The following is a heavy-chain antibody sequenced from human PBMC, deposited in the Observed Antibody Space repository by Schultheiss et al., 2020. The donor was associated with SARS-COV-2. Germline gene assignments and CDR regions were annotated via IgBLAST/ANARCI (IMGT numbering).Heavy chain of an antibody. Sequence: GGSLRLSCAASGFTFSSYSMNWVRQAPGKGLEWVAVISYDGSNKYYADSVKGRFTISRDNSKNTLYLQMNSLRTEDTAVYYCARAQVITLDYWGQGTLVTVSS. CDR2: ISYDGSNK. V-gene: IGHV3-30*05. J-gene: IGHJ4*02. D-gene: IGHD3-16*01. CDR1: GFTFSSYS. CDR3: ARAQVITLDY.